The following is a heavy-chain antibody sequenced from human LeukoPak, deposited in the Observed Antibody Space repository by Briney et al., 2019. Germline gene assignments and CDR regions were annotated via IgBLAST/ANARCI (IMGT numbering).Heavy chain of an antibody. CDR2: ISYDGSNK. D-gene: IGHD6-13*01. J-gene: IGHJ4*02. CDR1: GFTFSSYA. Sequence: GGSLRLSCAASGFTFSSYAMHWVRQAPGKGLEWVAVISYDGSNKYYADSVRGRFTISRDNAKKSLYLQMNSLRADDTAVYYCARDHSSDYWGQGTLVTVSS. V-gene: IGHV3-30-3*01. CDR3: ARDHSSDY.